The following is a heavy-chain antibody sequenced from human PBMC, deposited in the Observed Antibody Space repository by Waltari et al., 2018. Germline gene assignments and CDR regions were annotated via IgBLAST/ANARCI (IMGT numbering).Heavy chain of an antibody. Sequence: QVQLQESGPGLVKPSETLSLTCTVSGGSISSYYWSWIRQPPGKGLEWIGYIYYSGSTNYNPSLKSRVTISVDTSKNQFSLKLSSMTAADTAVYYCARFNMVPLELKTRGYFDYWGQGTLVTVSS. J-gene: IGHJ4*02. CDR1: GGSISSYY. CDR3: ARFNMVPLELKTRGYFDY. V-gene: IGHV4-59*01. CDR2: IYYSGST. D-gene: IGHD1-1*01.